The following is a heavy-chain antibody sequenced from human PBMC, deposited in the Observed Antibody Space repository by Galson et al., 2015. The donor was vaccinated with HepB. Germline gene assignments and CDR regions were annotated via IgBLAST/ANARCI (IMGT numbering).Heavy chain of an antibody. V-gene: IGHV3-23*01. CDR2: ISGSGGST. CDR1: GFTFSSYA. Sequence: SLRLSCAASGFTFSSYAMSWVRQAPGKGLEWVSAISGSGGSTYYADSVKGRFTISRDNSKNTLYLQMNSLRAEDTAVYYYATTSVAARRFQHWGQGTLVTVSS. J-gene: IGHJ1*01. CDR3: ATTSVAARRFQH. D-gene: IGHD6-13*01.